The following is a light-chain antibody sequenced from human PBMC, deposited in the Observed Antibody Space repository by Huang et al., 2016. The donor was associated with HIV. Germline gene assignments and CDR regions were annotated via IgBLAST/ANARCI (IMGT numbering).Light chain of an antibody. V-gene: IGKV1-12*01. Sequence: DIQMTQSPSSVSASVGDRVTITCRASQGSSSWLAWYQQKPRKAPKLLIYAASSLQSGVPLRFSGSGSGTDCTLTISSLQPEDFATYYCQQANSFPWTFGQGTKVEIK. CDR2: AAS. CDR3: QQANSFPWT. J-gene: IGKJ1*01. CDR1: QGSSSW.